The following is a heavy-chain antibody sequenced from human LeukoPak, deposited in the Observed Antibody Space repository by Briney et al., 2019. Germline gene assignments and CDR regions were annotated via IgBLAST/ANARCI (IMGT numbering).Heavy chain of an antibody. CDR3: ARGNTTRGGDYGMDV. V-gene: IGHV1-69*06. Sequence: SVKVSCKASGGTFSSYAISWVRQAPGQGLEWMGGIIPLFGTANYAQKFQGRVTITADKSTSTAYMELSSLRSEDTAVYYCARGNTTRGGDYGMDVWGKGTTVTVSS. CDR1: GGTFSSYA. CDR2: IIPLFGTA. J-gene: IGHJ6*04. D-gene: IGHD3-16*01.